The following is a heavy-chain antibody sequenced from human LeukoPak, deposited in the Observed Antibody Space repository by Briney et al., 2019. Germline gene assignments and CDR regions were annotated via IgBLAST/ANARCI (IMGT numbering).Heavy chain of an antibody. J-gene: IGHJ4*02. Sequence: ASVKVSCKASGYTFTSYGISWVRQAPGQGLEWMGWISAYNGNTNYAQKLQGRVTMTTDTSTSTAYMELRSLRSDDTAVYYCARATPGNYITMVRGVITPPDYWGQGTLVTVSS. V-gene: IGHV1-18*01. CDR2: ISAYNGNT. CDR1: GYTFTSYG. D-gene: IGHD3-10*01. CDR3: ARATPGNYITMVRGVITPPDY.